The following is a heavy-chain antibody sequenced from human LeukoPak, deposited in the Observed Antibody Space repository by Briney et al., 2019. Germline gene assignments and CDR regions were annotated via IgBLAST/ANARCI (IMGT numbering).Heavy chain of an antibody. CDR3: AKSRYFDWLSPPGFDY. CDR2: ISGSGGST. D-gene: IGHD3-9*01. Sequence: GGSLRLSCAASGFTFSSYAVSWVRQAPGKGLEWVSAISGSGGSTYYADSVKGRFTISRDNSKNTLYLQMNSLRAEDTAVYYCAKSRYFDWLSPPGFDYWGQGTLVTVSS. CDR1: GFTFSSYA. J-gene: IGHJ4*02. V-gene: IGHV3-23*01.